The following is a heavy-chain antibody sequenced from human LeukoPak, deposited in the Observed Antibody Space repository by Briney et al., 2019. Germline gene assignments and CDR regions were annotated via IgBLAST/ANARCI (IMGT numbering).Heavy chain of an antibody. V-gene: IGHV4-59*08. J-gene: IGHJ6*03. D-gene: IGHD3-22*01. CDR2: IYHSGST. Sequence: SETLSLTCTVSGGSISSYYWSWIRQPPGKGLEWIGYIYHSGSTYYNPSLKSRVTISVDTSKNQFSLKLSSVTAADTAVYYCARAGWLTSPSYYYYMDVWGKGTTVTVSS. CDR3: ARAGWLTSPSYYYYMDV. CDR1: GGSISSYY.